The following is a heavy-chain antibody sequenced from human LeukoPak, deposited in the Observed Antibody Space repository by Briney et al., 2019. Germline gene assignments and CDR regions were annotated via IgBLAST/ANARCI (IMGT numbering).Heavy chain of an antibody. CDR1: GFTFTGSA. V-gene: IGHV1-58*01. D-gene: IGHD3-22*01. CDR2: IVVGSGNT. J-gene: IGHJ4*02. Sequence: SVKVSCKTSGFTFTGSAVQWVRQARGQRLEWIGWIVVGSGNTNYAQKFQERVTITRDMSTSTAYMELSSLRSEDTAVYYCAADRALDSSGYPYYFDYWGQGTLVTVSS. CDR3: AADRALDSSGYPYYFDY.